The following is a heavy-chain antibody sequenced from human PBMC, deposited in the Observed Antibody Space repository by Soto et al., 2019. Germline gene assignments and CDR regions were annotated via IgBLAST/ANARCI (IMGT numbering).Heavy chain of an antibody. Sequence: EVHLLESGGGLIQPGGSLRLSCAASGFTFSGYAMSWVRQAPGRGLEWVSGISGSGGSTFYADSVKGRFTISRDNSKDTMYLQMHSLIAEDTAVYYCAKATYYDFWSGSGPFDYCGLGEMVAVSS. D-gene: IGHD3-3*01. CDR3: AKATYYDFWSGSGPFDY. V-gene: IGHV3-23*01. CDR2: ISGSGGST. CDR1: GFTFSGYA. J-gene: IGHJ4*02.